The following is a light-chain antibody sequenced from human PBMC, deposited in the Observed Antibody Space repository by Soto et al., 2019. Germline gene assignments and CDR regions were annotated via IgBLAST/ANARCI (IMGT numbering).Light chain of an antibody. V-gene: IGKV1-5*03. Sequence: DIQMTQAPSTLSASVGDRVTITCLSSQSISIWLAWYQQKPGQAPKLLIYEASSLDSGVPARFNGSGSGTDFTLTISILQPDDFAAYYCQQYTNYSVTFGQGTKVDI. CDR3: QQYTNYSVT. CDR2: EAS. CDR1: QSISIW. J-gene: IGKJ1*01.